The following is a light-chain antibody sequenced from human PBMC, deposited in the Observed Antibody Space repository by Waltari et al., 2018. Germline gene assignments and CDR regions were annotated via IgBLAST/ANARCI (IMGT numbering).Light chain of an antibody. CDR1: RTPNSW. J-gene: IGKJ5*01. CDR2: DAS. Sequence: DIQMTQSPSTLSASIGDRVTITCRARRTPNSWLAWYHQSPGKAPKLLVYDASTLQSGVPSRFSGSGSGTEFTLTISSLQPEDFATYYCQHYTRYSITFGQGTRLEIK. CDR3: QHYTRYSIT. V-gene: IGKV1-5*01.